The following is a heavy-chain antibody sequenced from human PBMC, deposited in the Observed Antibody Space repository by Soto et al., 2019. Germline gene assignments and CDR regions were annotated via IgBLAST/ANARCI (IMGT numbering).Heavy chain of an antibody. Sequence: QVQLVQSGAEVKKPGASVKVSCKASGYTFIGYDINWVRQATGQGLEWMGWMNPNSGNTVYTQNFQGRVTMTRNTSISTAYMELNSLRSDDTAVYYCARCPNAILSDWGQGTLVTVSS. V-gene: IGHV1-8*01. CDR1: GYTFIGYD. J-gene: IGHJ4*02. CDR2: MNPNSGNT. D-gene: IGHD3-9*01. CDR3: ARCPNAILSD.